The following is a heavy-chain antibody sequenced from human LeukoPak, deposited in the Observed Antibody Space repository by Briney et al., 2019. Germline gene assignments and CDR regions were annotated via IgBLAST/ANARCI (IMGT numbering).Heavy chain of an antibody. CDR1: GCSISSYY. CDR2: IYYSGST. J-gene: IGHJ3*02. V-gene: IGHV4-59*01. CDR3: ARYIVSYPHDAFDI. Sequence: SETLSLTCTVSGCSISSYYWSWIRPPPGKGLEWIGYIYYSGSTSYNPSLKSRVTISVDTSKKQFSLKLSSVTAADTAFYYCARYIVSYPHDAFDIWGQGTMVTVSS. D-gene: IGHD1-26*01.